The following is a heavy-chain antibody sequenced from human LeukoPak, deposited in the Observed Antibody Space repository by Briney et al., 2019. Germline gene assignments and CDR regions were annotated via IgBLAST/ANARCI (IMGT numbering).Heavy chain of an antibody. D-gene: IGHD3-10*01. CDR1: GYTFTAYG. CDR3: ARDRLTYFSGSGGGF. V-gene: IGHV1-18*01. J-gene: IGHJ4*02. Sequence: ASVKVSCKASGYTFTAYGISWVRQAPGQGLEWMGWISVYNGNTNYTPKLQGRVTMTTDTSTSTAYMELRSLRSDDTAVYYCARDRLTYFSGSGGGFWGQGTLVTVSS. CDR2: ISVYNGNT.